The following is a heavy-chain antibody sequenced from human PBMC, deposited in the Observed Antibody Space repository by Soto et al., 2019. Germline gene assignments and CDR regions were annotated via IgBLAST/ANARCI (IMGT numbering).Heavy chain of an antibody. D-gene: IGHD4-17*01. CDR1: GGSLSSYY. V-gene: IGHV4-59*12. CDR2: IYYSGST. CDR3: ARAHYGDYGYGMDV. Sequence: SETLSLTCTVSGGSLSSYYWSWIRQPPGKGLEWIGYIYYSGSTYYNPSLKSRVTISVDRSKNQFSLKLSSVTAADTAVYFCARAHYGDYGYGMDVWGQGTTVTVSS. J-gene: IGHJ6*02.